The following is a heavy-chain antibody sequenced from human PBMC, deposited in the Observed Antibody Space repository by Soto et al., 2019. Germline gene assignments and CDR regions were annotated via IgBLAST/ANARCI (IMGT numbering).Heavy chain of an antibody. CDR2: ISGSGGST. J-gene: IGHJ6*02. CDR3: AKGAGNYDLWSGYGMDV. D-gene: IGHD3-3*01. CDR1: GFTFSSYA. Sequence: GGSLRLSCAASGFTFSSYAMSWVRQAPGKGLEWVSAISGSGGSTYYADSVKGRFTISRDNSKNTLYLQMNSLRAEDTAVYYCAKGAGNYDLWSGYGMDVWGQGTTVTVSS. V-gene: IGHV3-23*01.